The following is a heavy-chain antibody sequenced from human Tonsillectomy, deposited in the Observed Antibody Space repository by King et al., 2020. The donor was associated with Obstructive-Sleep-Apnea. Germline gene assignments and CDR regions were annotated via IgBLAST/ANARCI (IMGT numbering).Heavy chain of an antibody. D-gene: IGHD2-2*01. J-gene: IGHJ5*02. CDR1: GYTFTGYY. V-gene: IGHV1-2*04. Sequence: QLVQSGAEVKKPGASVKVSCKASGYTFTGYYMHWVRQAPGQGLEWMGWINPNSGGTNYAQKVQGWVTMTRDTSISTAYMELSRLRSDDTAVYYCARAANAFGYCSSTSCSPFAHWGQGTLVTVSS. CDR2: INPNSGGT. CDR3: ARAANAFGYCSSTSCSPFAH.